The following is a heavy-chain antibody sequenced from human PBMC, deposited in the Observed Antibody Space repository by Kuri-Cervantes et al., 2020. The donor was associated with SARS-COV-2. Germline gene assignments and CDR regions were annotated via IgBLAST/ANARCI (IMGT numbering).Heavy chain of an antibody. V-gene: IGHV3-7*01. CDR2: RKQDGSEK. Sequence: GEALKISCASPGFTFSSYWMNWVRQAPGKGLEWVANRKQDGSEKYYVDSVKGRFTISRDNAKNSLYLQMNSLRAEDTAVYYCARGSTYYDFWSGSYTGEYFQNWGQGTLVTVSS. CDR3: ARGSTYYDFWSGSYTGEYFQN. D-gene: IGHD3-3*01. J-gene: IGHJ1*01. CDR1: GFTFSSYW.